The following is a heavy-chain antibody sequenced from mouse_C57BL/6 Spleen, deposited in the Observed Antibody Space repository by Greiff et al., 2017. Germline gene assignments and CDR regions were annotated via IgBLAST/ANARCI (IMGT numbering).Heavy chain of an antibody. Sequence: QVQLQQPGAELVKPGASVKLSCKASGYTFTSYWMPWVKQRPGQGLEWIGMIHPNSGSTNYNEKLKSKATLTLDKSSSTAYMQLSSLASEDSAVYYWARDLATVVATDYAMDYWGQGTSVTVSS. CDR3: ARDLATVVATDYAMDY. D-gene: IGHD1-1*01. J-gene: IGHJ4*01. CDR2: IHPNSGST. CDR1: GYTFTSYW. V-gene: IGHV1-64*01.